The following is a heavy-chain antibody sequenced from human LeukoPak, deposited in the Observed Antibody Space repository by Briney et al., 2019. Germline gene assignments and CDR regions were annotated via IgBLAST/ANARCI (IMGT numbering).Heavy chain of an antibody. V-gene: IGHV4-59*01. D-gene: IGHD2-15*01. Sequence: PSETLSLTCTVSGGSISTYYWSWIRQPPGKGLEWIGYIYYSGSTNYNPSLNSRVTISVDPSKNQFSLKLNSVTTADTAVYYCARDVSVCSGGSCYSVNAFDIWGQGAMVTVSS. CDR3: ARDVSVCSGGSCYSVNAFDI. CDR1: GGSISTYY. CDR2: IYYSGST. J-gene: IGHJ3*02.